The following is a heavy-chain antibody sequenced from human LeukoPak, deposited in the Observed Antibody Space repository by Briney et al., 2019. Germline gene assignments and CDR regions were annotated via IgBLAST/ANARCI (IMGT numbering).Heavy chain of an antibody. J-gene: IGHJ4*02. CDR3: ARDSVRQYYDFWSGYRDLDY. CDR2: ISSSSYV. CDR1: GFTFSSYS. V-gene: IGHV3-21*01. D-gene: IGHD3-3*01. Sequence: GGSLRLSCAASGFTFSSYSMNWVRQAPGKGLEWVSSISSSSYVYYADSVKGRFTISRDNAKNSLYLQMNSLRAEDTAVYYCARDSVRQYYDFWSGYRDLDYWGQGNLVTVSS.